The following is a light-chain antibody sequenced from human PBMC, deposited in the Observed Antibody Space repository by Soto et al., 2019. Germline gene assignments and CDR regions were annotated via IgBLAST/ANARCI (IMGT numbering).Light chain of an antibody. CDR1: SSDVGNYNL. CDR3: CSYASTGTYV. J-gene: IGLJ1*01. V-gene: IGLV2-23*01. Sequence: SVLNQPVSVNGSHGQSIPISCTGTSSDVGNYNLVSWYQQHSGKAPKLMIYEGTKRPSGVSDRFSGSKSGNTASLTISGLQAEDEADYYCCSYASTGTYVFGTGTKVTVL. CDR2: EGT.